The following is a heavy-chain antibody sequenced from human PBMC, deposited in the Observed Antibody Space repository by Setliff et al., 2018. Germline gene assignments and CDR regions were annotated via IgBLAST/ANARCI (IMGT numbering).Heavy chain of an antibody. J-gene: IGHJ6*03. CDR3: AREGRSSTRGWYMDA. CDR1: GGSITSGSFF. CDR2: VYYSGTT. Sequence: SETLSLTCTVSGGSITSGSFFWGWIRQSPGKGLEWIASVYYSGTTDYKPSLKSRATISVDTSKNQFSLKLTSMTAADTAVYFCAREGRSSTRGWYMDAWGKGTSVTVSS. D-gene: IGHD2-2*01. V-gene: IGHV4-39*07.